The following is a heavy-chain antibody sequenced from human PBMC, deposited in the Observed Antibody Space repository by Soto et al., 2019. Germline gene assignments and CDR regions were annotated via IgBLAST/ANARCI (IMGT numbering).Heavy chain of an antibody. V-gene: IGHV4-39*01. D-gene: IGHD5-18*01. CDR1: GGSISSSSYY. CDR3: AGQHKYSYGPGYFDY. CDR2: IYYSGST. J-gene: IGHJ4*02. Sequence: LSLTCTVSGGSISSSSYYWGWVRQPPGKGLEWIGSIYYSGSTYYSPSLKSRVTISVDTSKNQFSLKLSSVTAADTAVYYCAGQHKYSYGPGYFDYWGQGTLVTVSS.